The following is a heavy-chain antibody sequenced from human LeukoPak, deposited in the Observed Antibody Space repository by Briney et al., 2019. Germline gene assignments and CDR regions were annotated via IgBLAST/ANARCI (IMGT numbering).Heavy chain of an antibody. D-gene: IGHD2-21*01. CDR2: ISGSGGST. J-gene: IGHJ5*02. CDR1: GFTFSSYA. V-gene: IGHV3-23*01. CDR3: AKDPYCGGDCYSLSPFDP. Sequence: GRSLRLSCAASGFTFSSYAMSWVRHAPGKGLEWVSAISGSGGSTYYADSVKGRFTISRDNSKNTLYLQMNSLRAEDTAVYYCAKDPYCGGDCYSLSPFDPWGQGTLVTVSS.